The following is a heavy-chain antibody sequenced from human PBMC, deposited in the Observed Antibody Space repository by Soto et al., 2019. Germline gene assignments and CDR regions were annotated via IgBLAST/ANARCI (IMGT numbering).Heavy chain of an antibody. Sequence: PSETLSLTCAVYGGSFSGYYWSWIRQPPGKGLERIGEINHSGSTNYNPSLKSRVTISVDTSKNQFSLKLSSVTAADTAVYYCARSRKGPSNYYYYYYMDVWGKGTTVTVSS. CDR2: INHSGST. CDR3: ARSRKGPSNYYYYYYMDV. J-gene: IGHJ6*03. V-gene: IGHV4-34*01. CDR1: GGSFSGYY. D-gene: IGHD2-2*01.